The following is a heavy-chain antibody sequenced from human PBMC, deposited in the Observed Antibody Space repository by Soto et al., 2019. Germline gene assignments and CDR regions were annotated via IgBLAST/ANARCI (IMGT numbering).Heavy chain of an antibody. Sequence: EVRLVESGGGLVQPGGSLRLSCAASGFTFSTYWMHWVRQAPGKGLVWVSRINGDGTTTQYADSVKGRFTISTDNAKNTPYLHMNTLRGDDTAMYYCASSPIVRGPSDYWGQGTLVTVSS. CDR2: INGDGTTT. CDR3: ASSPIVRGPSDY. J-gene: IGHJ4*02. V-gene: IGHV3-74*02. D-gene: IGHD3-10*02. CDR1: GFTFSTYW.